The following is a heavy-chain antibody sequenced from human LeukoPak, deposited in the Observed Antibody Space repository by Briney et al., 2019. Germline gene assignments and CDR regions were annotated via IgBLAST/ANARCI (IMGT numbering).Heavy chain of an antibody. CDR3: AAYYDILTGYHYMDV. CDR2: INPNSGGT. V-gene: IGHV1-2*02. Sequence: ASVKVSCKASGYTFTSYGISWVRQAPGQGLEWMGWINPNSGGTNYAQKFQGRVTMTRDTSISTAYMELSRLRSDDTAVYYCAAYYDILTGYHYMDVWGKGTTVTVSS. D-gene: IGHD3-9*01. CDR1: GYTFTSYG. J-gene: IGHJ6*03.